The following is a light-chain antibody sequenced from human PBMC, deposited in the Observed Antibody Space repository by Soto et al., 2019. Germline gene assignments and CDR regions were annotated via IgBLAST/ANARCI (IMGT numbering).Light chain of an antibody. V-gene: IGKV3-11*01. CDR2: DVS. CDR1: QSVTVY. J-gene: IGKJ1*01. Sequence: EVVLTQSPATLSLSPWEGATLSCRASQSVTVYLAWYQVKSGQAPRLLIYDVSKRATGIPARFSGSGSGTDFNLNIASLQSEDFAVYYCHQYNNWPWTFGQGTKVDIK. CDR3: HQYNNWPWT.